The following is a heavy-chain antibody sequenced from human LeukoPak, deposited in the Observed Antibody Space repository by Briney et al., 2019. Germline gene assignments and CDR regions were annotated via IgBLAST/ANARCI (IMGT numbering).Heavy chain of an antibody. CDR2: INSDGGTT. Sequence: GGSLRLSCAASGFTFSNYWIHWVRRDPLKGLVWVSRINSDGGTTGYADSVKGRFTISRDNAKNTLYLQMNSLRAEDTAVYYCAREMGLNIVATFGYWGQGTLVTVSS. CDR1: GFTFSNYW. V-gene: IGHV3-74*01. J-gene: IGHJ4*02. D-gene: IGHD5-12*01. CDR3: AREMGLNIVATFGY.